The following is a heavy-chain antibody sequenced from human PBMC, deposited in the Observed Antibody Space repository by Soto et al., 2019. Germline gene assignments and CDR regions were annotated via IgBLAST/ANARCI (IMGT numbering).Heavy chain of an antibody. D-gene: IGHD3-22*01. V-gene: IGHV1-18*01. Sequence: APVKVSCKASGYTFTSYGISWVRQAPGQGLEWMGWIGAYNGNTNYAQKLQGRVTMTTDTSTSTAYMELRSLRSDDTAVYYCARGESTTYYYDSSGYPHDAFDIWGQGTMVTVSS. CDR1: GYTFTSYG. J-gene: IGHJ3*02. CDR2: IGAYNGNT. CDR3: ARGESTTYYYDSSGYPHDAFDI.